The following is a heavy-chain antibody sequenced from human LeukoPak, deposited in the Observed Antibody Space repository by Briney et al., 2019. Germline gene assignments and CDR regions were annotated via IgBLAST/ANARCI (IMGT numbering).Heavy chain of an antibody. D-gene: IGHD2-15*01. Sequence: GGSLRLSCAASGFTFSDYYMSWIRQAPGKGLEWVSYISSSGSTIYYADSVKGRFTISRDNAKNSLYLQMNSLRSDDTAVYYCARVAPTGGCSGGSCYPDYWGQGTLVTVSS. CDR3: ARVAPTGGCSGGSCYPDY. CDR1: GFTFSDYY. CDR2: ISSSGSTI. V-gene: IGHV3-11*01. J-gene: IGHJ4*02.